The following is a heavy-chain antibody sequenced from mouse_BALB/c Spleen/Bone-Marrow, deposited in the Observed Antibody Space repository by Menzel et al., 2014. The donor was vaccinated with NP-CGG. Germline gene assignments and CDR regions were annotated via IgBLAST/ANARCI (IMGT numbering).Heavy chain of an antibody. D-gene: IGHD2-10*01. J-gene: IGHJ4*01. CDR3: ARDTYPGNPYALDY. CDR1: GFSLTSYG. V-gene: IGHV2-9*02. Sequence: VQLVESGPGLVAPSQSLSITCTVSGFSLTSYGVHWVRQPPGKGLEWLGVIWAGGNTNYNSALMSRLNINKDSSKSQVFLKMNSLQSDDTAMYYCARDTYPGNPYALDYWGQGTSVTVSS. CDR2: IWAGGNT.